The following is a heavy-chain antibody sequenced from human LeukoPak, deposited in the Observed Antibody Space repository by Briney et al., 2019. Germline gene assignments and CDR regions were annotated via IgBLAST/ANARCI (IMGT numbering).Heavy chain of an antibody. J-gene: IGHJ6*03. V-gene: IGHV1-69*13. D-gene: IGHD3-10*01. CDR1: GGTFSSYA. Sequence: ASVKVSCKASGGTFSSYAISWVRQAPGQGLEWMGGIIPIFGTANYAQKFQGRVTITADESTSTAYMELSSLRSEDTAVYYCAGAPSTMVRGSTTDYYYYYMDVWGKGTTVTVSS. CDR3: AGAPSTMVRGSTTDYYYYYMDV. CDR2: IIPIFGTA.